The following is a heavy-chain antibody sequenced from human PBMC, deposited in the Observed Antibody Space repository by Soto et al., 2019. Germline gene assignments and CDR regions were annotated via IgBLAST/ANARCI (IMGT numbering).Heavy chain of an antibody. CDR2: ISGSGGST. Sequence: VGSLRLSCAASGFTFSSYAMSWVRQAPGKGLEWVSAISGSGGSTYYADSVKGRFTISRDNSKNTLYLQMNSLRAEDTAVYYCAKDSFPYSGSYPFPLDYWGQGTLVTV. D-gene: IGHD1-26*01. CDR1: GFTFSSYA. CDR3: AKDSFPYSGSYPFPLDY. J-gene: IGHJ4*02. V-gene: IGHV3-23*01.